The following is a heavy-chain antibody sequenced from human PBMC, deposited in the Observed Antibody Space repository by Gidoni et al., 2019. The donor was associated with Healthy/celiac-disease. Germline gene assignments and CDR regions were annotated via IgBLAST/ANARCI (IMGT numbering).Heavy chain of an antibody. D-gene: IGHD1-1*01. V-gene: IGHV3-30*02. CDR2: IRYDGSNK. Sequence: QVQLVESGGGVVQPGGSLRLSCAASGFTFSSYGMHWVRQAPGKGLEWVAFIRYDGSNKYYADSVKGRFTISRDNSKNTLYLQMNSLRAEDTAVYYCAKFQGRTEGYWGQGTLVTVSS. J-gene: IGHJ4*02. CDR1: GFTFSSYG. CDR3: AKFQGRTEGY.